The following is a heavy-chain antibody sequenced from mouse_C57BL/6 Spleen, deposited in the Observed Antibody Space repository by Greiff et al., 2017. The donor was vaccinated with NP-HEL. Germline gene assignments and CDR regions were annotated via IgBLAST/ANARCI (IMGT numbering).Heavy chain of an antibody. Sequence: QVQLQQPGAELVRPGTSVKLSCKASGYTFTSYWMHWVKQRPGQGLEWIGVIDPSDSYTNYNQKFKGKATLTVDTSSSTAYMQLSSLTSEDSAVYYCARGRMVTTGGFAYWGQGTLVTVSA. J-gene: IGHJ3*01. CDR2: IDPSDSYT. D-gene: IGHD2-2*01. CDR1: GYTFTSYW. V-gene: IGHV1-59*01. CDR3: ARGRMVTTGGFAY.